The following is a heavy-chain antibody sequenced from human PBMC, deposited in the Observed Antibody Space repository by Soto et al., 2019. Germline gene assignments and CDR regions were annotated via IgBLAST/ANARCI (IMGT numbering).Heavy chain of an antibody. CDR1: GYTFTGYY. Sequence: QVQLVQSGAEVKKPGASVKVSCKASGYTFTGYYMHWVRQAPGQGLEWMGWINPNGGGTNYAQKFQGWVTMTRDTYISTAHRELSRLRSDETAVYCCARGWGRGYSYGSHCYGMDVWGQGTTVTVSS. CDR2: INPNGGGT. J-gene: IGHJ6*02. CDR3: ARGWGRGYSYGSHCYGMDV. D-gene: IGHD5-18*01. V-gene: IGHV1-2*04.